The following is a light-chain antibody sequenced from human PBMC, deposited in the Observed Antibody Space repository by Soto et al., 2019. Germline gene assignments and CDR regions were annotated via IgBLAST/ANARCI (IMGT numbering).Light chain of an antibody. J-gene: IGLJ1*01. CDR2: GNS. CDR1: SSNIGAGYD. CDR3: QSYDSSLSAYV. V-gene: IGLV1-40*01. Sequence: QSVLTQPPSVSGAPGQTVTISCTGSSSNIGAGYDVHWYQQPPGTAPKLLIYGNSNRPSGVPDRFSGSKSGTSASLAITGLQAEDEADYYCQSYDSSLSAYVFATGTKVTVL.